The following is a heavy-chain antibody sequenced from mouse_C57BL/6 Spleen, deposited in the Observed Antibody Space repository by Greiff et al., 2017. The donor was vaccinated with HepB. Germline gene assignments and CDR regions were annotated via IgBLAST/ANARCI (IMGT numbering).Heavy chain of an antibody. V-gene: IGHV7-1*01. J-gene: IGHJ2*01. CDR2: SRNKANDYTT. Sequence: EVMLVESGGGLVQSGRSLRLSCATSGFTFSDFYMEWVRQAPGKGLEWIAASRNKANDYTTEYSASVKGRFIVSRDTSQSILYLQMNALRAEDTAIYYCARDTGGFDYWGRGTTLTVSS. CDR3: ARDTGGFDY. CDR1: GFTFSDFY.